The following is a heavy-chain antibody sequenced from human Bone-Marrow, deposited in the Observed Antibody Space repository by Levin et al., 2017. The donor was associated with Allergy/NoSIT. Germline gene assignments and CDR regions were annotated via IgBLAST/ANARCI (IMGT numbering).Heavy chain of an antibody. Sequence: GESLKISCAASGFTFSSYSMNWVRQAPGKGLEWVSSISSSSSYIYYADSVKGRFTISRDNAKNSLYLQMNSLRAEDTAVYYCARDLLCWLAPPLLRYYYYMDVWGKGTTVTVSS. CDR2: ISSSSSYI. V-gene: IGHV3-21*01. CDR3: ARDLLCWLAPPLLRYYYYMDV. J-gene: IGHJ6*03. CDR1: GFTFSSYS. D-gene: IGHD6-19*01.